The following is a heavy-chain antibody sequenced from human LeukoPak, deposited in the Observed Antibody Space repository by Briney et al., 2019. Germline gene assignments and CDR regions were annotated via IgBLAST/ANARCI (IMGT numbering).Heavy chain of an antibody. CDR3: ARDHSHGYNYLGKQRNYYFDY. CDR2: IKQDGTEK. D-gene: IGHD5-24*01. J-gene: IGHJ4*02. CDR1: GFTFSSYW. V-gene: IGHV3-7*01. Sequence: GGSLRLSCAASGFTFSSYWMSWVRQTPGKGLEWVANIKQDGTEKYYVDSVKGRFTISRDNSKNSLYLQMNSLRAEDTAVYYCARDHSHGYNYLGKQRNYYFDYWGQGTLVTVSS.